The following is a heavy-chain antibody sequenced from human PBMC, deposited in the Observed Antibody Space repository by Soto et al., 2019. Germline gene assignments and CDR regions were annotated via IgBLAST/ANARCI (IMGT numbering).Heavy chain of an antibody. CDR3: TTGIYYDILTGYHNVAY. J-gene: IGHJ4*02. CDR1: GFNLSHPW. CDR2: IKSKTDGGTA. D-gene: IGHD3-9*01. Sequence: GGSLRLSCVASGFNLSHPWMTWVRQAAGKGLEWVGRIKSKTDGGTADYAATVKGRATISRDDSKNTVYLQMNILKTEETAVYYCTTGIYYDILTGYHNVAYWGQGALV. V-gene: IGHV3-15*01.